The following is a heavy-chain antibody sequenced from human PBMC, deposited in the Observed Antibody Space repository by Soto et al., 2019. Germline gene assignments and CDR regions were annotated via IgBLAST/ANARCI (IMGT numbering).Heavy chain of an antibody. V-gene: IGHV1-69*01. CDR2: IIPIFGTA. J-gene: IGHJ5*02. CDR1: GGTFSSYA. CDR3: AGSITRPPPPPPWFDP. Sequence: QVQLVQSGAEVKKPGSSVKVSCKASGGTFSSYAISWVRQAPGQGLEWMGGIIPIFGTANYAQKFQGRVTNTRAQSTRTAHQGARRRGSEDTAAYSLAGSITRPPPPPPWFDPWGQGTLVTVSS. D-gene: IGHD3-10*01.